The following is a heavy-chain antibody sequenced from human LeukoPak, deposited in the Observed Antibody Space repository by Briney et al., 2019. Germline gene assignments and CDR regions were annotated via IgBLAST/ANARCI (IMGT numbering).Heavy chain of an antibody. CDR1: GYSFTSYW. V-gene: IGHV5-51*01. Sequence: GESLKISCKGSGYSFTSYWIGWVRQMPGKGLEWTGIIYPGDSDTRYSPSFQGQVTISADKSINTAYLQWSSLKASDTAMYYCARRGYCSGGSCYSAEFDYWGQGTLVTVSS. CDR2: IYPGDSDT. D-gene: IGHD2-15*01. J-gene: IGHJ4*02. CDR3: ARRGYCSGGSCYSAEFDY.